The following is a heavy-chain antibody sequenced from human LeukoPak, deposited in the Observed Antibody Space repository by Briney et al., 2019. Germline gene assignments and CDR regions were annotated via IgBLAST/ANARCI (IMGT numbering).Heavy chain of an antibody. CDR2: IIPIFGTA. V-gene: IGHV1-69*05. CDR1: GGTFSSYA. Sequence: SVKVSCKASGGTFSSYAISWVRQAPGQGLEWMGGIIPIFGTANYAQKFQGRVTITTDESTSTAYMELSSLRSEDTAVYYCAGPSYDFWSGQILLDYYYYMDVWGKGTTVTVSS. J-gene: IGHJ6*03. CDR3: AGPSYDFWSGQILLDYYYYMDV. D-gene: IGHD3-3*01.